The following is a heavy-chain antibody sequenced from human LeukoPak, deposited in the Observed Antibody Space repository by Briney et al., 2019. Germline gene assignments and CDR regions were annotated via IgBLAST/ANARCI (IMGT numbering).Heavy chain of an antibody. CDR3: AKGPNDDSNYLFDH. V-gene: IGHV3-23*01. Sequence: PGGSPRLSCAASGFTFNRYAMSWVRQAPGKGLEWVSVITGSGGNTYHADSVKGRLTVSRDNSKNTLYLHMNSLRAEDTAVYHCAKGPNDDSNYLFDHWGQGTLVTASS. D-gene: IGHD4-11*01. CDR2: ITGSGGNT. J-gene: IGHJ5*02. CDR1: GFTFNRYA.